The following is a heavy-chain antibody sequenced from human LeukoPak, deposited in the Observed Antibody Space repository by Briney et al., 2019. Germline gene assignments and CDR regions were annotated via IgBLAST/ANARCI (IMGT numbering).Heavy chain of an antibody. CDR1: GYTFSSYG. V-gene: IGHV1-18*01. Sequence: ASVKVSCKASGYTFSSYGIGWVRQAPGQGLEWMGWISSDNDKTSYGQKFQGRVTMTTDTSTTTVYMELRSLRSDDTAVYYCARGRIITIYGVDHHDAYDFWGQGTMVTVSS. J-gene: IGHJ3*01. CDR2: ISSDNDKT. CDR3: ARGRIITIYGVDHHDAYDF. D-gene: IGHD3-3*01.